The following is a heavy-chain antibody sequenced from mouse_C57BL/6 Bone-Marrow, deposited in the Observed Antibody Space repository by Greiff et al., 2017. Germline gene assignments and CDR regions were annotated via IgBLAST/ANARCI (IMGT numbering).Heavy chain of an antibody. CDR2: IDPENGDT. V-gene: IGHV14-4*01. D-gene: IGHD1-1*01. J-gene: IGHJ2*01. CDR3: TVRGVVFGY. Sequence: VQLQQSGAELVRPGASVKLSCTASGFNIKDDYMHWVKQRPEQGLEWIGWIDPENGDTEYASKFQGKATITADTTSNTAYLQLSSLTAEDTAVYYCTVRGVVFGYWGQGTTLTVAS. CDR1: GFNIKDDY.